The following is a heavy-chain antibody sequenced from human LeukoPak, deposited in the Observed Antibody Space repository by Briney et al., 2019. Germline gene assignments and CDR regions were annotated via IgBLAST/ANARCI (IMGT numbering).Heavy chain of an antibody. V-gene: IGHV3-66*02. Sequence: GALRLSCAASGVTSNYMTWVRQAPGKGLEWVSVIYNGGTTYYADSVKGRFTISRDNSKSTLFVYLQMNSLRTDDTALYYCAGGGEAARSLAYWGQGALVTVSS. CDR3: AGGGEAARSLAY. CDR1: GVTSNY. CDR2: IYNGGTT. D-gene: IGHD6-6*01. J-gene: IGHJ4*02.